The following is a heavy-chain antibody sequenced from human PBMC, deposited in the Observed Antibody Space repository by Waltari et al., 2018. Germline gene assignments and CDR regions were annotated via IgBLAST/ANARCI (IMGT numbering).Heavy chain of an antibody. J-gene: IGHJ5*02. CDR3: ARQPIEGNLPDWFDP. D-gene: IGHD1-1*01. Sequence: QLQLQQSVPGLVKPSETLSLTCTVSAYSISNVYYWGWNWQPPGKGLEWIGSIHHSGSAYYNPSLNSRVTISLETSKNQFSLKLTSVAATDTAIYYCARQPIEGNLPDWFDPWGQGTLVTVSS. CDR1: AYSISNVYY. CDR2: IHHSGSA. V-gene: IGHV4-38-2*02.